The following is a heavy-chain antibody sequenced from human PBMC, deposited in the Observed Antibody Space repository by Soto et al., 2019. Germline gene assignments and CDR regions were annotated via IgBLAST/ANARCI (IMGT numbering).Heavy chain of an antibody. D-gene: IGHD3-16*01. V-gene: IGHV3-30*18. Sequence: GGSLRLSCAASGFTFSNYGMHWVRQAPGKGLEWVAVISYDGSNKYYADSVKGRFTISRDNSKNTLYLQMNSLRAEDTALYYCQKDWSGGSRLTDVWGQGTTVTVSS. CDR3: QKDWSGGSRLTDV. J-gene: IGHJ6*02. CDR1: GFTFSNYG. CDR2: ISYDGSNK.